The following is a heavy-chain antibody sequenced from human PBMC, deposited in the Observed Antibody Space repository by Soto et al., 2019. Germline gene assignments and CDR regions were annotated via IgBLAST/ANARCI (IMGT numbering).Heavy chain of an antibody. CDR1: GGSFSAYY. CDR3: ARNRRIQLWLSWFDP. D-gene: IGHD5-18*01. J-gene: IGHJ5*02. V-gene: IGHV4-34*01. Sequence: SETLSLTCAFYGGSFSAYYWSWIRQPPGKGLEWIGEINHSGSTNYNPSLKSRVTISVDTSKNQFSLKLSSVTAADTALYYCARNRRIQLWLSWFDPWGQGTMVTVSS. CDR2: INHSGST.